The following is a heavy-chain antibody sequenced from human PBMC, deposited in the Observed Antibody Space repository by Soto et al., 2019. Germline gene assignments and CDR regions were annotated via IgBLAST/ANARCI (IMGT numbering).Heavy chain of an antibody. CDR2: IYPGDSDT. D-gene: IGHD3-22*01. J-gene: IGHJ3*02. V-gene: IGHV5-51*01. Sequence: PGESLKISCKGSGYSFTSYWIGWARQMPGKGLEWMGIIYPGDSDTRYSPSFQGHVTISADKSISTAYLQWSSLKASDTAMYYCARHYGSSGYKTAFDIWGQGTMVTVSS. CDR3: ARHYGSSGYKTAFDI. CDR1: GYSFTSYW.